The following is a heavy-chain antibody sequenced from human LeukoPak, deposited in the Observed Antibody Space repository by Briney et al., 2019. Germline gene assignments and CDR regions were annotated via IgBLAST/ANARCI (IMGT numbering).Heavy chain of an antibody. Sequence: GGSLRLSCAASGFSFSVSVMCWVCQAPGKGLEGVAVIRRDGSYKDYADSVKGRFTISRDNHKYTVSLEMNSLRPEDTAVYYCAKDRGYCIDVWGKGTTVTVSS. CDR1: GFSFSVSV. V-gene: IGHV3-30*02. CDR2: IRRDGSYK. CDR3: AKDRGYCIDV. J-gene: IGHJ6*04.